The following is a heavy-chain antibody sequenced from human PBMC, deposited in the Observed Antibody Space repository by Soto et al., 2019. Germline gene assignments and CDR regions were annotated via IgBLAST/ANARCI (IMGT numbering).Heavy chain of an antibody. CDR2: ISGSGFIT. Sequence: PGGSLILSCAASGFTFSSYGMSWVRQAPGKGLEWVSAISGSGFITYYADSVKGRFTISRDNSKNTLFLQMNSLRADDTAVYYCSKYRGLDKHGDPYYFDYWGQGTLVTVSS. CDR1: GFTFSSYG. V-gene: IGHV3-23*01. CDR3: SKYRGLDKHGDPYYFDY. D-gene: IGHD4-17*01. J-gene: IGHJ4*02.